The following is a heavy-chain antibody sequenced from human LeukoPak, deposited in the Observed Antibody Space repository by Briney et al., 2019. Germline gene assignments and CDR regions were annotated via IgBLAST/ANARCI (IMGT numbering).Heavy chain of an antibody. D-gene: IGHD3-10*01. V-gene: IGHV4-59*02. CDR2: IFYSGST. CDR3: AKSNGYGLIDI. J-gene: IGHJ3*02. Sequence: PGGSLRLSCAASGFTVSSNYMSWVRQAPGKALEWIGNIFYSGSTYYSPSLKSRVTISLDTSRNQFSLKLNSVTAADTAVYYCAKSNGYGLIDIWGQGTMVTVSS. CDR1: GFTVSSNY.